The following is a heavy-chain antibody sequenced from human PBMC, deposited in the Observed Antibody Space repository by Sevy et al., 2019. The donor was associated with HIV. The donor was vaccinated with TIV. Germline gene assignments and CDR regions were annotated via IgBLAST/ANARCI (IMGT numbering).Heavy chain of an antibody. CDR1: GGSISSGNYY. CDR2: IYVVGTS. D-gene: IGHD4-17*01. CDR3: ARDNDYGDAFDI. Sequence: SDTLSLTCTVSGGSISSGNYYWNWIRQPAGKGLEWIGRIYVVGTSNYNPSLKSRVTMSVDTSKNQFSLKLSSVTAADTAVYYCARDNDYGDAFDIWGQGTMVTVSS. V-gene: IGHV4-61*02. J-gene: IGHJ3*02.